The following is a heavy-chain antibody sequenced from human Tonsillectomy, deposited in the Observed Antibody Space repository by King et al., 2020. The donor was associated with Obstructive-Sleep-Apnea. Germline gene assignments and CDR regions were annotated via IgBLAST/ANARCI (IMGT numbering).Heavy chain of an antibody. J-gene: IGHJ4*02. CDR1: GGTFSSYS. V-gene: IGHV1-69*04. CDR2: SIPILCIA. Sequence: QLVQSGAEVKKPGSSVKVSCKASGGTFSSYSISWVRQAPGQGLEWMGGSIPILCIANYAQKVPGRVTITADKSTSTAYMELSSLRSEDTAVYYCARRAVAGTEYYFDYWGQGTLVTVSS. D-gene: IGHD6-19*01. CDR3: ARRAVAGTEYYFDY.